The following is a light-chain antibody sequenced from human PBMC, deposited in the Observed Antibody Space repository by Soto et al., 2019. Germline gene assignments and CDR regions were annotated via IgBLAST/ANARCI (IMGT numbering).Light chain of an antibody. CDR3: AAWDDSLNVVL. V-gene: IGLV1-36*01. J-gene: IGLJ2*01. CDR2: FDD. Sequence: QLVLTQPPSVSGAPRQRVSISCSGATSNIGNNAVNWYQQLPGKAPKLLIYFDDLMPSGVSDRFSGSKSGTSASLAISGLQSEDEADYSCAAWDDSLNVVLFGGGTKVTVL. CDR1: TSNIGNNA.